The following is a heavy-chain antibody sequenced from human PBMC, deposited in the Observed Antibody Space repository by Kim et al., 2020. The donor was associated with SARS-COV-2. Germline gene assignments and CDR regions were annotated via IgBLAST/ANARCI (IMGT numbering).Heavy chain of an antibody. D-gene: IGHD6-13*01. V-gene: IGHV3-73*01. J-gene: IGHJ5*02. CDR3: TGIAAAT. CDR2: SYAT. Sequence: SYATAYGESVKGRFTISRDDSKNTAYLQMNSLKTEDTAVYYCTGIAAATWGQGTLVTVSS.